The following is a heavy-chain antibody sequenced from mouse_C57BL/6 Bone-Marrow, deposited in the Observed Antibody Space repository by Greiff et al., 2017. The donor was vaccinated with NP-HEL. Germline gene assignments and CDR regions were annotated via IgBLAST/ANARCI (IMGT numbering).Heavy chain of an antibody. Sequence: LQPGAELVKPGASVKLSCKASGYTFTSYWMHWVKQRPGQGLEWIGMIHPNSGSTNYNEKFKSKATLTVDKSSSTAYMQLSSLTSEDSAVYYCARSGYDYYAMDYWGQGTSVTVSS. V-gene: IGHV1-64*01. CDR1: GYTFTSYW. CDR3: ARSGYDYYAMDY. J-gene: IGHJ4*01. D-gene: IGHD2-2*01. CDR2: IHPNSGST.